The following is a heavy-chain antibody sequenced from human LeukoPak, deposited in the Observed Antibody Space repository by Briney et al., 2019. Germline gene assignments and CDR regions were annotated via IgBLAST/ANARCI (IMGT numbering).Heavy chain of an antibody. J-gene: IGHJ4*01. CDR2: VDYTGNT. V-gene: IGHV4-39*07. CDR3: ARGGSSFYGYFHF. CDR1: GASISTRNYY. Sequence: SGTLSLTCTVSGASISTRNYYWGWIRQPPGKGLEWIGSVDYTGNTYYKPSLRSRLTISVDMSRNQFSLILTSVTAADTALYYCARGGSSFYGYFHFWGHGTLVTVSS. D-gene: IGHD6-6*01.